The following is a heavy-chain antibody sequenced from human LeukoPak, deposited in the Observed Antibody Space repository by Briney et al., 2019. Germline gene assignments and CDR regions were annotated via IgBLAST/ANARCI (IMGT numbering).Heavy chain of an antibody. CDR2: IQDEGISK. Sequence: SGGSVRLSCLGSGFPFRSYDMHWVRQAPGKGPEWVAYIQDEGISKNYGDSVKGRFDISRDNSKNTVYLDMASLTVADTALYYCAKARDSANYYFDSWGHGTLVIVSS. D-gene: IGHD1-26*01. J-gene: IGHJ4*01. CDR3: AKARDSANYYFDS. V-gene: IGHV3-30*02. CDR1: GFPFRSYD.